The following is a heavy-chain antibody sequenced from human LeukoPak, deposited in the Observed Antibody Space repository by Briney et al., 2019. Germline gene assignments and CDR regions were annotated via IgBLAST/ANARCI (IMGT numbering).Heavy chain of an antibody. CDR1: GNTFSIYN. CDR2: INPSGGST. J-gene: IGHJ3*02. Sequence: ASVKVSCKASGNTFSIYNMHWVRQAPGQGLEWMGIINPSGGSTSYAQKFQGRVTMTRDTSTSTVYMELSSLRSEDTAVYYCARDQSNYYDSSGYDDAFDIWGQGTMVTVSS. CDR3: ARDQSNYYDSSGYDDAFDI. D-gene: IGHD3-22*01. V-gene: IGHV1-46*01.